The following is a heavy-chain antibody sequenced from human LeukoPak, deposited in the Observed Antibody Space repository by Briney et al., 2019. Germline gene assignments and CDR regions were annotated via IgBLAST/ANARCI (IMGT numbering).Heavy chain of an antibody. CDR3: ARVDGYSGYAPADYFDY. D-gene: IGHD5-12*01. CDR1: GGSISSYY. Sequence: PSETLSLTCTVSGGSISSYYWSWIRQPPGKGLEWIGYIYYSGSTNYNPSLKSRVTISVDTSKNQFSLKLSSVTAADTAVYYCARVDGYSGYAPADYFDYWGQGTLVTVSS. V-gene: IGHV4-59*01. CDR2: IYYSGST. J-gene: IGHJ4*02.